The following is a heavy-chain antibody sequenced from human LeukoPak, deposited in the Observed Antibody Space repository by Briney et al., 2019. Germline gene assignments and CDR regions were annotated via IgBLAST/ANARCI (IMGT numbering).Heavy chain of an antibody. J-gene: IGHJ4*02. V-gene: IGHV4-39*07. CDR2: IYYSGST. CDR3: ARDGRGYSYGGFDY. CDR1: GGSISSSSYY. D-gene: IGHD5-18*01. Sequence: SETLSLTCTVSGGSISSSSYYWGWIRQPPGKGLEWIGSIYYSGSTYYNPSLKSQVTISVDTSKNQFSLKLSSVTAADTAVYYCARDGRGYSYGGFDYWGQGTLVTVSS.